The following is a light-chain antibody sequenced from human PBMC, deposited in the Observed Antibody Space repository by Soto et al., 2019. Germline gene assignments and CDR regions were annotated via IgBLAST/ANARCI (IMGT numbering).Light chain of an antibody. CDR3: QTWGTGIQV. V-gene: IGLV4-69*01. CDR2: LNSDGSH. J-gene: IGLJ2*01. CDR1: SGHSSYA. Sequence: QSVLTQSPSASASLGASVKLTCTLSSGHSSYAIAWHQQQPEKGPRYLMKLNSDGSHSKGDGIPDRFSGSSSGAERYLTISSLQSEDEADYYCQTWGTGIQVFGGGTKPTVL.